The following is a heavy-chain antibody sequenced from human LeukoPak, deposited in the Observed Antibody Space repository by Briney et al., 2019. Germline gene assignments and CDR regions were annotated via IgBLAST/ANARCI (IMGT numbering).Heavy chain of an antibody. J-gene: IGHJ5*02. CDR3: ARGRGPYGWFDP. Sequence: PGGSLRLSCEGSAFIFSGHWMNWVRQTPGKGLEWVASIKEDGSERQYVDSVKGRFSISRDNAKNTVYLQMNSLRAEDTAVYYCARGRGPYGWFDPWGQGTLVTVSS. CDR2: IKEDGSER. D-gene: IGHD3-10*01. V-gene: IGHV3-7*01. CDR1: AFIFSGHW.